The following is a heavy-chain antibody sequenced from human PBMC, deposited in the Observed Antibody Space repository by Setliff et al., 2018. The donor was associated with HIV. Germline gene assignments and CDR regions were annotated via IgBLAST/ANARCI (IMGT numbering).Heavy chain of an antibody. CDR2: IYSSGGT. J-gene: IGHJ3*01. V-gene: IGHV4-31*03. CDR3: AKIYGQLRVAFDL. CDR1: GGSISSGGYY. D-gene: IGHD2-2*01. Sequence: PSETLSLTCTVSGGSISSGGYYWNWIRQHPGKGLEWIGYIYSSGGTYYNPSLKSRVTMTIDTSKSYFSLKLTSVTAADTAVYYCAKIYGQLRVAFDLWGQGTMVTVSS.